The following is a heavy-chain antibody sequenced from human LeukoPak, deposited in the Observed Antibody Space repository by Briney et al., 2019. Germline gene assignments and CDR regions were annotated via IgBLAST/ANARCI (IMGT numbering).Heavy chain of an antibody. CDR2: IYYSGST. D-gene: IGHD3-22*01. Sequence: NPSETLSLTCTVSGGSISSSSYYWGWIRQPPGKGLEWIGSIYYSGSTYYNPSLKSRVTISVDTSKNQFSLKLSSVTAADTAVYYCARVAYYYDSSDHWFDPWGQGTLVTVSS. J-gene: IGHJ5*02. V-gene: IGHV4-39*07. CDR3: ARVAYYYDSSDHWFDP. CDR1: GGSISSSSYY.